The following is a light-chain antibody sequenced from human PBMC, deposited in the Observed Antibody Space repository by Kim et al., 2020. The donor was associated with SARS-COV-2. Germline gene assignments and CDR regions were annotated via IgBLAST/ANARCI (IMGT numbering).Light chain of an antibody. J-gene: IGLJ2*01. V-gene: IGLV3-19*01. CDR1: SLRSYY. CDR3: NSRDTNDNVV. CDR2: GKN. Sequence: VALGQTVRIKCQGDSLRSYYATWYQQKPGQAPILVIYGKNNRPSGIPDRFSGSSSGNTASLTITGTQAGDEADYYCNSRDTNDNVVFGGGTKLTVL.